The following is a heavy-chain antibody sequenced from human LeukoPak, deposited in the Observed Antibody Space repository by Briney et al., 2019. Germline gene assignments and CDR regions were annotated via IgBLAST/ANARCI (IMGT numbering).Heavy chain of an antibody. CDR1: GGSISSYY. D-gene: IGHD3-10*01. J-gene: IGHJ5*02. Sequence: SETLSLTCVVSGGSISSYYWSWIRQPPGKGLEWIGYIDYSGSTNYNPSLKSRVTIAVDPSKSQFSLKLGSVTAADTAVYYCARHRDGSGNYNNYIDPWGQGTLVTVSS. CDR3: ARHRDGSGNYNNYIDP. CDR2: IDYSGST. V-gene: IGHV4-59*08.